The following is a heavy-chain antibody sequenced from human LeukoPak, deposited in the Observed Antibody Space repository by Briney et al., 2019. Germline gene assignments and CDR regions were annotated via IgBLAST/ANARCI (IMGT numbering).Heavy chain of an antibody. CDR2: IYNDGSS. D-gene: IGHD3-22*01. Sequence: GGSLPLSCAASGFTVSHNYMSWVRQAPGKGLEWVSIIYNDGSSYYADSVKGRFTISRDNSKNTVYLQMNSLRAEDTAVYYCARDRHYYDTSGDRPYFFDYWGQGTLVTVSS. CDR3: ARDRHYYDTSGDRPYFFDY. CDR1: GFTVSHNY. J-gene: IGHJ4*02. V-gene: IGHV3-53*01.